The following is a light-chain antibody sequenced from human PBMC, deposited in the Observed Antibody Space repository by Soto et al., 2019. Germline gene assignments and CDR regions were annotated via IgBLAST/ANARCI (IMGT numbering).Light chain of an antibody. CDR3: AAWDDSLNGLV. CDR2: SDN. CDR1: SSNIGSNT. Sequence: QSVLTQPPSASWTPGQRVTISCSGSSSNIGSNTVNWYQQLPGTAPKLLIYSDNQRPSGVPDRFSVSKSGTSVSLAISGLQSDDEADYYCAAWDDSLNGLVFGGGTKVTVL. J-gene: IGLJ2*01. V-gene: IGLV1-44*01.